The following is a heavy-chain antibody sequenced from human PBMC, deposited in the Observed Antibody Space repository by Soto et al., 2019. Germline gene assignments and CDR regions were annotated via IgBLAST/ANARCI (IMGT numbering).Heavy chain of an antibody. CDR2: ISSTTNYI. Sequence: GSLIIFLWSSWFNFTRYSIDLGPPAPGKGLEWASSISSTTNYIYYGDSMKGRFTISRDNAKNSLYMEMNRLRDEDKAVYYSARESKDISWNFGHWGQGTLVTVSS. J-gene: IGHJ4*02. D-gene: IGHD1-7*01. V-gene: IGHV3-21*06. CDR3: ARESKDISWNFGH. CDR1: WFNFTRYS.